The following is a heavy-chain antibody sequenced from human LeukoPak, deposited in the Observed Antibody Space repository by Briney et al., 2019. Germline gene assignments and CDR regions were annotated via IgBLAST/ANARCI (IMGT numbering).Heavy chain of an antibody. CDR1: GDTFSSYY. Sequence: ASVKVSCKTSGDTFSSYYVHGVRQAPGQGLEWMGWISAYNGNTNYAQKLQGRVTMTTDTSTSTAYMELRSLRSDDTAVYYCARDDHPGGFDYWGQGTLVTVSS. J-gene: IGHJ4*02. V-gene: IGHV1-18*04. D-gene: IGHD1-1*01. CDR2: ISAYNGNT. CDR3: ARDDHPGGFDY.